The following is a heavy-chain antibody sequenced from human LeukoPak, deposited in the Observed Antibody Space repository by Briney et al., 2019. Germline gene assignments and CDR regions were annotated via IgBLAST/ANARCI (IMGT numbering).Heavy chain of an antibody. CDR2: IWYDGGKK. CDR3: ARDMGGSGSQPDY. D-gene: IGHD3-10*01. V-gene: IGHV3-33*01. J-gene: IGHJ4*02. CDR1: GFTFRAYA. Sequence: PGGSLRLSCAASGFTFRAYAMHWVRQAPGKGLEWVAVIWYDGGKKYYAYSVKGRFTISRDNSKNTLYLQMNSLRVEDMAVYYCARDMGGSGSQPDYWGQGTLVTVSS.